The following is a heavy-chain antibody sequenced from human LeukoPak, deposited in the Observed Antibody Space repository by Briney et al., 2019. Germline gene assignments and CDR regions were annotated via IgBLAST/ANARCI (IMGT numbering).Heavy chain of an antibody. J-gene: IGHJ5*02. Sequence: GGSLRLSCAASGFTFSSYAMSWVRQAPGKGLEWVSAISGSGGSTYYADSVKGRFTISRDNSKNTLYLQMNSLRAEDTAVYYCAKVPDIAVVPAVNNWFDPWGQGTLVTVSS. CDR2: ISGSGGST. CDR3: AKVPDIAVVPAVNNWFDP. V-gene: IGHV3-23*01. D-gene: IGHD2-2*01. CDR1: GFTFSSYA.